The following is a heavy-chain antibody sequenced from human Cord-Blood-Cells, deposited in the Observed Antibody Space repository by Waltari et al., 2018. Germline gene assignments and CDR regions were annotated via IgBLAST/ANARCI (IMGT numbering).Heavy chain of an antibody. J-gene: IGHJ4*02. CDR1: GFTFSSYG. CDR2: ISYDGSNK. D-gene: IGHD6-13*01. Sequence: QVQLVESGGGVVQPGRSLRLSCAASGFTFSSYGMHRVRQAPGQGLEWVAVISYDGSNKSYADSVKGRFTISRDNSKNTLYLQMNSLRAEDTAVYYCAKDYGSSWYYWGQGTLVTVSS. CDR3: AKDYGSSWYY. V-gene: IGHV3-30*18.